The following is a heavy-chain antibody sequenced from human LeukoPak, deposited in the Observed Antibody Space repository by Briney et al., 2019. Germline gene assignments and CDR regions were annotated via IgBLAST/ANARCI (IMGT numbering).Heavy chain of an antibody. CDR3: ARSGIMITFGGAALGY. CDR2: INLNSGGT. J-gene: IGHJ4*02. D-gene: IGHD3-16*01. Sequence: HRASVKVSCKASGYTFTGYYMHWVRQAPGQGLEWMGWINLNSGGTNYAQKFQGRVTMTRDTSISTAYMELSRLRSDDTAVYYCARSGIMITFGGAALGYWGQGTLVTVSS. CDR1: GYTFTGYY. V-gene: IGHV1-2*02.